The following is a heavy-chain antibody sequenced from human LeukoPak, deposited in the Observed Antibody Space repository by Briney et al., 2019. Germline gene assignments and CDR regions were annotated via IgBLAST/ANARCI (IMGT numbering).Heavy chain of an antibody. Sequence: PSETLSLTCTVSGGSISSSSYYWGWIRQPPGKGLEWIGSIYYSGSTYYNPSLKSRVTISVDTSKNQFSLKLSSVTAADTAVYYCARHRYYYDSSGYYPYHFDYWGQGTLVTVSS. D-gene: IGHD3-22*01. CDR3: ARHRYYYDSSGYYPYHFDY. CDR2: IYYSGST. V-gene: IGHV4-39*01. CDR1: GGSISSSSYY. J-gene: IGHJ4*02.